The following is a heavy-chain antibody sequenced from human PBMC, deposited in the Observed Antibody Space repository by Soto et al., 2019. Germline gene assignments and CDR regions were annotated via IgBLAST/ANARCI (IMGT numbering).Heavy chain of an antibody. CDR2: IYSGGST. CDR3: ARDDALRWDRNASEGPWSGYLY. D-gene: IGHD3-3*01. Sequence: PGGSLSLSCAASGFTVSSNYMSWVRQAPGKGLEWVSVIYSGGSTYYADSVKGRFTISRHNSKNTLYLQMNSLRAEDTAVYYCARDDALRWDRNASEGPWSGYLYWGQGTLVTVSS. J-gene: IGHJ4*02. CDR1: GFTVSSNY. V-gene: IGHV3-53*04.